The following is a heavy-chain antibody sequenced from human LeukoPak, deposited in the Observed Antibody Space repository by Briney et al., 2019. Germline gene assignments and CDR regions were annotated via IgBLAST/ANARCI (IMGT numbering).Heavy chain of an antibody. D-gene: IGHD6-19*01. CDR2: IKEDGSEK. Sequence: GGSLRLSCAASGFTFSSYWMSWVRQAPGKGLGWVANIKEDGSEKYYVESVKGRFTISRDNANNSLYLQMNSLRAEDTAVYYCARDEYLYSSGWYTYWGQGTLVTVSS. CDR1: GFTFSSYW. CDR3: ARDEYLYSSGWYTY. V-gene: IGHV3-7*03. J-gene: IGHJ4*02.